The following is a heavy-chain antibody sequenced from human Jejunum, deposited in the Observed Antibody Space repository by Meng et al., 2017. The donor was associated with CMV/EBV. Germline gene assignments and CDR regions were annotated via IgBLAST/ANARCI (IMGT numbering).Heavy chain of an antibody. D-gene: IGHD7-27*01. CDR2: IYYSGYT. CDR3: AKFSATGAYYLGMDV. Sequence: SGASIRSYYWTWIRQPPGKGLEWIGCIYYSGYTNYNPSLKSRVTISVDTSRNQFSLRLTSVTAADTAMYFCAKFSATGAYYLGMDVWGQGTSVTVSS. CDR1: GASIRSYY. J-gene: IGHJ6*02. V-gene: IGHV4-59*01.